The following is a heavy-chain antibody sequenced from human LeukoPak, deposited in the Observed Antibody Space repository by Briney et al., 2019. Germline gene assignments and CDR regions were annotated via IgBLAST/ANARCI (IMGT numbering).Heavy chain of an antibody. D-gene: IGHD3-10*01. CDR3: ATSNYGSGSYFDY. V-gene: IGHV3-23*01. CDR2: ISGSGGST. CDR1: GFTFSSYA. Sequence: PGGSLRLSCAASGFTFSSYAMSWVRQAPGKGLEWVSAISGSGGSTYYADSVKGRFTISRDNSKNTLYLQMNSLRAEDTAVYYCATSNYGSGSYFDYWGQGTLVTVSS. J-gene: IGHJ4*02.